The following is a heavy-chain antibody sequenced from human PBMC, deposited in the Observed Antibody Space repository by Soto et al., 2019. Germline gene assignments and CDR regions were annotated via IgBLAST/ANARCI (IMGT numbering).Heavy chain of an antibody. Sequence: QVQLVQSGAEMKKPGSSVKVSCQSSGGTFNTDAMNWLRQAPGQGPEWMGDISPMFGAANYAPKFQGRVTITEDESTGTSYMQLSSLTSEDTVLYFCEREVKFHTPAFVYWSQGTLVTVSS. V-gene: IGHV1-69*19. CDR1: GGTFNTDA. CDR3: EREVKFHTPAFVY. CDR2: ISPMFGAA. J-gene: IGHJ4*02.